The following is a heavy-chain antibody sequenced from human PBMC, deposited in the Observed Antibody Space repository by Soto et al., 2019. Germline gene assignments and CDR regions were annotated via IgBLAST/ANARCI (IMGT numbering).Heavy chain of an antibody. V-gene: IGHV1-8*01. Sequence: ASVKVSCKASGYTFTSYDINWVRQATGQGLEWMGWMNPNSGNTGYAQKFQGRVTMTRNTSISTAYMELSSLRSEDTAVYYCARVQGGWAYNWFDPWGQGTLVTVSS. D-gene: IGHD5-12*01. J-gene: IGHJ5*02. CDR3: ARVQGGWAYNWFDP. CDR2: MNPNSGNT. CDR1: GYTFTSYD.